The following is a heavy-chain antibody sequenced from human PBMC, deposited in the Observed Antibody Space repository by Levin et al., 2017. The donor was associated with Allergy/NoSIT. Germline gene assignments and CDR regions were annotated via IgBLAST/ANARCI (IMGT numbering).Heavy chain of an antibody. V-gene: IGHV1-18*01. Sequence: ASVKVSCKASGYTFTSYGISWVRQAPGQGLEWMGWISAYNGNTNYAQKLQGRVTMTTDTSTSTAYMELRSLRSDDTAVYYCARICGGDCNDAFDIWGQGTMVTVSS. CDR2: ISAYNGNT. D-gene: IGHD2-21*02. CDR3: ARICGGDCNDAFDI. CDR1: GYTFTSYG. J-gene: IGHJ3*02.